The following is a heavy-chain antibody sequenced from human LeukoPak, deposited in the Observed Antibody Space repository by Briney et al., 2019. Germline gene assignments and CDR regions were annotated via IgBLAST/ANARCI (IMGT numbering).Heavy chain of an antibody. V-gene: IGHV3-30*04. CDR1: GFTSSIYP. Sequence: GGSLRLSCAASGFTSSIYPMHWVRQAPGKGLEWVAVIAYDGSYKYYADSVKGRFTISRDNSKSTLYLLMNSLRAEDTAVYYCASENDAFDIWGPGTVVTVSS. CDR3: ASENDAFDI. CDR2: IAYDGSYK. J-gene: IGHJ3*02.